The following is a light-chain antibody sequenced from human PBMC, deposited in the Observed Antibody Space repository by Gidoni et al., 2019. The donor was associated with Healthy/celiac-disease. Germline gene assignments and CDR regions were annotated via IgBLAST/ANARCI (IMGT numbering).Light chain of an antibody. CDR2: GAS. V-gene: IGKV3D-15*01. Sequence: ELVITQSPATLSVSPGERATLSCRASQSVSSNLAWYQQKPGQAPRPLIYGASTRATGIPARCSGSGSGTEFTLTISSLQYEDFAVYYCQQYNNWHPLTFGGGTKVEIK. CDR1: QSVSSN. CDR3: QQYNNWHPLT. J-gene: IGKJ4*01.